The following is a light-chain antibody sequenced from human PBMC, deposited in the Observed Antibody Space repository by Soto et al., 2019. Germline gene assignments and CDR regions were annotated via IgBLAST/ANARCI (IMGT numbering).Light chain of an antibody. V-gene: IGKV3-20*01. CDR1: QSVDSSF. CDR3: QQYRTSPLT. J-gene: IGKJ2*01. Sequence: EIVLTQSPGTLSLSPGERATLSCRASQSVDSSFLAWYQQKPGQAPRLLIYGASSRATGIPDRFSGSGSGPDFTLTISRLEPEDFAVYYGQQYRTSPLTFGQGTKLEIK. CDR2: GAS.